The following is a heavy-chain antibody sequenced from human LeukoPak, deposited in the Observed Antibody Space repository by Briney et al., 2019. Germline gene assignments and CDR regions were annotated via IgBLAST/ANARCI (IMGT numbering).Heavy chain of an antibody. CDR1: GFTFSSYW. CDR2: INTDRGST. D-gene: IGHD3-3*01. J-gene: IGHJ4*02. Sequence: GGPLRLSCAASGFTFSSYWMHCVRQAPGKGLVWVSRINTDRGSTSYADSVKGRFNIDRDNAKNTLYLQMHSLRAEDTAVYYCARDESRYDFWSGYYNPIDYWGQGTLVTVSS. V-gene: IGHV3-74*01. CDR3: ARDESRYDFWSGYYNPIDY.